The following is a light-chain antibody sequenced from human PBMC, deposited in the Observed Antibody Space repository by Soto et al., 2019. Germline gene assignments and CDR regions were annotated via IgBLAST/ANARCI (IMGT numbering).Light chain of an antibody. CDR1: QDIKNY. CDR3: QQYDNLPLT. Sequence: DIQMTQSPSSLSASVGDRVTITCQASQDIKNYLNWYQQKSGKAPKLLIYDASDLETGVPSRFSGSGSATDFTFTITSLQHEDIATYYCQQYDNLPLTFCGGTKVEIK. V-gene: IGKV1-33*01. CDR2: DAS. J-gene: IGKJ4*01.